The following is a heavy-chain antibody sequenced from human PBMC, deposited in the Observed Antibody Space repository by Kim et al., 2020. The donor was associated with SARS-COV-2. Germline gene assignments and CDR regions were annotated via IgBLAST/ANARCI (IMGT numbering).Heavy chain of an antibody. CDR3: TRGLRNWFDP. J-gene: IGHJ5*02. Sequence: TYYSVSVKGRFTIPRENAKKSLSLQMNSLRAGDTAVYYCTRGLRNWFDPWGQGTLVTVSS. CDR2: T. D-gene: IGHD4-17*01. V-gene: IGHV3-13*01.